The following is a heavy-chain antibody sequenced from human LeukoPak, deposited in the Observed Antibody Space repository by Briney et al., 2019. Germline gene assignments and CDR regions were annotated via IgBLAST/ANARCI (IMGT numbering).Heavy chain of an antibody. D-gene: IGHD6-13*01. Sequence: ASVKVSCKASGYIFTSYGISWVRQAPGQGLEWMGWISAYNGNTNYAQKLQGRVTMTTDTSTSTAYMELRSLRSEDTAVYYCARVEPGIAAAGPFYYFDYWGQGTLVTVSS. CDR1: GYIFTSYG. CDR2: ISAYNGNT. CDR3: ARVEPGIAAAGPFYYFDY. J-gene: IGHJ4*02. V-gene: IGHV1-18*01.